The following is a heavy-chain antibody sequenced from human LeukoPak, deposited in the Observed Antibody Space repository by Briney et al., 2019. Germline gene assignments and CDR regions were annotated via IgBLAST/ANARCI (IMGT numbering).Heavy chain of an antibody. CDR1: GLTFSSYA. Sequence: GGSLRLSCAASGLTFSSYAMSWVRQAPGKGLEWVSAISGSGGSTYYADPVKGRFTISRDNSKNTLYPQMNSLRAEDTAVYYCAKATPIAVVDYWGQGTLVTVSP. CDR2: ISGSGGST. CDR3: AKATPIAVVDY. J-gene: IGHJ4*02. V-gene: IGHV3-23*01. D-gene: IGHD6-19*01.